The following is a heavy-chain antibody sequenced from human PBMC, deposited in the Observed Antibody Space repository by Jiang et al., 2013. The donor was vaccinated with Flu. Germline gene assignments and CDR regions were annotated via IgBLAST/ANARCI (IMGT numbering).Heavy chain of an antibody. CDR2: TYYRSKWCN. Sequence: GPGLVKPSQTLSLTCAISGDSVSSNSAAWNWIRQSPSRGLEWLGRTYYRSKWCNDYALSVKSRITINPDTSKNQFSLQLNSVTPEDTAVYYCVRGGPIAVPGVDDAFDIWGQGTMVTVSS. J-gene: IGHJ3*02. V-gene: IGHV6-1*01. CDR1: GDSVSSNSAA. CDR3: VRGGPIAVPGVDDAFDI. D-gene: IGHD6-19*01.